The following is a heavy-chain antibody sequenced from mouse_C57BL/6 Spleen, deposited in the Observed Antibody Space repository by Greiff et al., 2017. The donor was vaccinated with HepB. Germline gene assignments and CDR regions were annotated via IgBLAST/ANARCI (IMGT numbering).Heavy chain of an antibody. Sequence: VKLQQSGPGLVQPSQSLSITCTVSGFSLTSYGVHWVRQSPGTGLEWLGGIWSGGRTDYNAAFISRLSISKDNSKSQVFFKMNSLQADDTAIYYCARNNGYGGFAYRGQGTLVTVSA. CDR3: ARNNGYGGFAY. J-gene: IGHJ3*01. CDR2: IWSGGRT. D-gene: IGHD1-1*01. V-gene: IGHV2-2*01. CDR1: GFSLTSYG.